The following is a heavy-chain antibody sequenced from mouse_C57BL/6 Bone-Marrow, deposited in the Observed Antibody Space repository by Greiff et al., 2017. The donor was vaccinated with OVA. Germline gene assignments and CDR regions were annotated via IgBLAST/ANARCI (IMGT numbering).Heavy chain of an antibody. CDR2: INYDGSST. Sequence: EVQRVESEGGLVQPGSSMKLSCTASGFTFSDYYMAWVRQVPEKGLEWVANINYDGSSTYYLDSLKSRFIISRDNAKNILYLQMSSLKSEDTATYYCARDLLYYYGSSYWYFDVWGTGTTVTVSS. CDR3: ARDLLYYYGSSYWYFDV. CDR1: GFTFSDYY. D-gene: IGHD1-1*01. J-gene: IGHJ1*03. V-gene: IGHV5-16*01.